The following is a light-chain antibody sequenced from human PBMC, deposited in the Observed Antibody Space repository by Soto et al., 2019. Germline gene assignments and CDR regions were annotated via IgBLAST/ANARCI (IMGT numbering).Light chain of an antibody. CDR2: AAS. CDR1: QGIRND. V-gene: IGKV1-6*01. CDR3: LQDYTFPGA. Sequence: AIQMTRSPSSLSASVGDRVTITCRASQGIRNDLGWYQQKPGKAPKLLIYAASSLRSGVPSRFSGSGSGTHFTLTINSLPAEDSSTYFCLQDYTFPGAFGQGTKVEIK. J-gene: IGKJ1*01.